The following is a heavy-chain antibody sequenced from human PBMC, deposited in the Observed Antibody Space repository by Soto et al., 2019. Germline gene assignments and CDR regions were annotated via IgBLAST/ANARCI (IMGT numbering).Heavy chain of an antibody. CDR3: AKGNLYNFFSGSDY. V-gene: IGHV3-23*01. D-gene: IGHD3-22*01. Sequence: GGSLRLSCAASGFSVSSQGMTWVRQAPGKGLEWASVISTSGKDTFYADSVKGRFTISRDNSNNVLYLQMNSLRAEDTAIYYCAKGNLYNFFSGSDYWGQGTLVTVSS. CDR2: ISTSGKDT. J-gene: IGHJ4*02. CDR1: GFSVSSQG.